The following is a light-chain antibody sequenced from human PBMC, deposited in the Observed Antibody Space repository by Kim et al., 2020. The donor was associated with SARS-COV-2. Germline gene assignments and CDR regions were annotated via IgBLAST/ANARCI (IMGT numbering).Light chain of an antibody. J-gene: IGLJ3*02. Sequence: SSELTRDPAVSVALGQTVRITCQGDSLRSYYASWNQQKPGQAPVLVIYGKNNRPSGIPDRFSGASSGNTASLTITGAQAEDEADYYCQSRDSSSNQLVFGGGTQLTVL. CDR2: GKN. CDR1: SLRSYY. V-gene: IGLV3-19*01. CDR3: QSRDSSSNQLV.